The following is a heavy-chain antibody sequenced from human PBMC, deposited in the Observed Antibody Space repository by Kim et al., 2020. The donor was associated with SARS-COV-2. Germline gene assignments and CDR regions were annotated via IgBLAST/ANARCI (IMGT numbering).Heavy chain of an antibody. D-gene: IGHD6-19*01. CDR1: GFTFDDYA. V-gene: IGHV3-43*02. Sequence: GGSLRLSCAASGFTFDDYAIQWVRQAPGKGLEWVSLISRDGGEIKYADSVKGRFTISRDNSKKIVYLQMNSLRSEDTALYYCVRGQQWLIKNWGQGTQVTVSS. J-gene: IGHJ4*02. CDR3: VRGQQWLIKN. CDR2: ISRDGGEI.